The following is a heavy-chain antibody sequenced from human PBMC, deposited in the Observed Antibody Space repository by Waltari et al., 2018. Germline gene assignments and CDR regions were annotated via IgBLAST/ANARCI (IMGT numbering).Heavy chain of an antibody. Sequence: EVQLVQSGAEVKKPGESLKISCKGSGYSFTSYWIGWVRQMPGKGLEWMGIIYPGDSDTRYSPSFQGQVTISADKSISTAYLQWSSLKASDTAMYYCARPMYYYDSSGYYYTRGAFDIWGQGTMVTVSS. J-gene: IGHJ3*02. D-gene: IGHD3-22*01. CDR1: GYSFTSYW. CDR2: IYPGDSDT. V-gene: IGHV5-51*03. CDR3: ARPMYYYDSSGYYYTRGAFDI.